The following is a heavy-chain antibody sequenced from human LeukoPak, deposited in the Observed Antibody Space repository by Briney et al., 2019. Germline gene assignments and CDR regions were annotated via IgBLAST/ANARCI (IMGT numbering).Heavy chain of an antibody. Sequence: GESLKISCKASGYSFTNYWIAWVRPVPGKGLEWMGIIYPGDSDTRYSPSFQGQVTISADKSITTAYLQWSSLKASDTAIYYCSKVMSATGGAFDIWGQGTMVTVSS. V-gene: IGHV5-51*01. CDR3: SKVMSATGGAFDI. CDR1: GYSFTNYW. CDR2: IYPGDSDT. D-gene: IGHD2-15*01. J-gene: IGHJ3*02.